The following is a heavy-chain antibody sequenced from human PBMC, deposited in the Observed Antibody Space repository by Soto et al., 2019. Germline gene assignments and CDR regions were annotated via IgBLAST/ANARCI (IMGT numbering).Heavy chain of an antibody. V-gene: IGHV3-64*01. Sequence: GGSLRLSCAASGFPFSSYAMHWVRQAPGKGLEYVSAISSNGDSTYYANSVKGRFTISRDNSKNTLYLQMGSLRAGDMAVYYCARERAYYEFWSGYPDWGQGTLFTVSS. CDR1: GFPFSSYA. D-gene: IGHD3-3*01. J-gene: IGHJ4*02. CDR3: ARERAYYEFWSGYPD. CDR2: ISSNGDST.